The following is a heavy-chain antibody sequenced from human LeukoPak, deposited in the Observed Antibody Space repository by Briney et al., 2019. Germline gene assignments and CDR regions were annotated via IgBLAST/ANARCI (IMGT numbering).Heavy chain of an antibody. Sequence: SVKVSCKASGGTFSSYAISWVRQAPGQGLDWMGGIIPLFGTAHYAQKFQGRVTITADESTSTAYIELRSLRSEDTAVYYCARAEWELLSGFDYWGQGTLVTVSS. D-gene: IGHD1-26*01. CDR2: IIPLFGTA. CDR3: ARAEWELLSGFDY. J-gene: IGHJ4*02. CDR1: GGTFSSYA. V-gene: IGHV1-69*01.